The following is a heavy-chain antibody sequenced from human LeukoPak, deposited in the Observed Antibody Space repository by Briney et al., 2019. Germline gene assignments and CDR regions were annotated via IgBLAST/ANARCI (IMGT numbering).Heavy chain of an antibody. J-gene: IGHJ4*02. D-gene: IGHD1-1*01. V-gene: IGHV3-73*01. CDR2: IRSKAQNYAT. CDR3: SGWKGGDDC. Sequence: GGSLKLSCSASGFTFSDSAMHWVRQASGKGLEWVGHIRSKAQNYATAYAASVRGRFTISRVDSKNTAYLQMNSLKTEDTAVYYCSGWKGGDDCWGQGALVTVSS. CDR1: GFTFSDSA.